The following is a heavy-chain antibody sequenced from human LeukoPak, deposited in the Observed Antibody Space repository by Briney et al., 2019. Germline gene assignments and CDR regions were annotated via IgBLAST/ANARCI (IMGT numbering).Heavy chain of an antibody. CDR1: GGTFSSYA. CDR2: IIPIFGTA. D-gene: IGHD6-19*01. V-gene: IGHV1-69*06. CDR3: AGQRGSSGWYREPYYFDY. J-gene: IGHJ4*02. Sequence: SVKVSCKASGGTFSSYAISWVRQAPGQGLEWMGGIIPIFGTANYAQKFQGRVTITADKSTSTAYMELSSLRSEDTAVYYCAGQRGSSGWYREPYYFDYWGQGTLVTVSS.